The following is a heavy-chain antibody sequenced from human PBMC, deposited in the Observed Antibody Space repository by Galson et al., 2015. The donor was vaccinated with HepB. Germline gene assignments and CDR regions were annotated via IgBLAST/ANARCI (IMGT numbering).Heavy chain of an antibody. V-gene: IGHV3-9*01. CDR3: AKDIDEYSSGGTPDY. CDR1: GFTFDDYA. J-gene: IGHJ4*02. Sequence: SLRLSCAASGFTFDDYAMHWVRQAPGKGLEWVSGISWNSGSIGYADSVKGRFTISRDNAKNSLYLQMNSLRAEDTALYYCAKDIDEYSSGGTPDYWGQGTLVTVSS. CDR2: ISWNSGSI. D-gene: IGHD6-19*01.